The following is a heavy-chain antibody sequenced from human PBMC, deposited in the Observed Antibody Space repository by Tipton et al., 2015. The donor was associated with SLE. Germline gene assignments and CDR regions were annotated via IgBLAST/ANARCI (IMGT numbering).Heavy chain of an antibody. CDR3: ARAFTYDYWSADSGTPSLAYFDY. Sequence: TLSLTCSVSGGSIRDYPYRWAWIRQSPGKGLEWIGSISYSGRTYYNPSLKSRVTISHGTSKDQFSLKVTSVTAADTAVYFCARAFTYDYWSADSGTPSLAYFDYWGHGTLVTVSS. CDR2: ISYSGRT. J-gene: IGHJ4*01. V-gene: IGHV4-39*07. CDR1: GGSIRDYPYR. D-gene: IGHD3-3*01.